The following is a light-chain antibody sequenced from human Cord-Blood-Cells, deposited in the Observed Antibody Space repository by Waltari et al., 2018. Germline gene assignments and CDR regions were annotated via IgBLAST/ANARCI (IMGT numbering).Light chain of an antibody. CDR2: DAS. Sequence: DIQMTQSPSSLSASVGDRVTITCQASQDISNYLNWYQQKPGKVHKLLIYDASNLETGVPSRFSGSGSGTDFTFTISSLQPEDIATYYCQQYDNLLMYTFGQGTKLEIK. CDR3: QQYDNLLMYT. V-gene: IGKV1-33*01. CDR1: QDISNY. J-gene: IGKJ2*01.